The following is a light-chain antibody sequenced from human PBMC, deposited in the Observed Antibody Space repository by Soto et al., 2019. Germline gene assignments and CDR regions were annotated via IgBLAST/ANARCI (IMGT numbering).Light chain of an antibody. Sequence: EIVLTQSPATLSLSPGERATLSCRASQGISRYLAWYQQKPGQAPSLLIYDASNRATGIPARFSGSGSGTDFTLTISSLEPEDFAVYYCQQRHNWPLTFGGGTKVEIK. J-gene: IGKJ4*01. CDR1: QGISRY. CDR2: DAS. V-gene: IGKV3-11*01. CDR3: QQRHNWPLT.